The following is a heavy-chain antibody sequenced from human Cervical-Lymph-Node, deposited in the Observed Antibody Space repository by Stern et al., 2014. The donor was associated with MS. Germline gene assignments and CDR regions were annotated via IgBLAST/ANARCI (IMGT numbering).Heavy chain of an antibody. D-gene: IGHD5-18*01. J-gene: IGHJ4*02. V-gene: IGHV3-9*01. CDR2: ISWNSGSI. Sequence: EVQLLESGGGLVQPGRSLRLSCAASGFTFDDYAMHWVRQAPGKGLEWVSGISWNSGSIGYADSVKGRFTISRDNAKNSLYLQMNSLRAEDTALYYCAKGKGGTAMASFDYWGQGTLVTVSS. CDR3: AKGKGGTAMASFDY. CDR1: GFTFDDYA.